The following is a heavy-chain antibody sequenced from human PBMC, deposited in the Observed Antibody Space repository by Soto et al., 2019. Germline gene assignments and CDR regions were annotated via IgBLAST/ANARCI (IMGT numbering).Heavy chain of an antibody. D-gene: IGHD6-6*01. Sequence: GGSLRLSCAASGFTFSSYAMSWVRQAPGKGLEWVSAISGSGGSTYYADSVKGRFTISRDNSKNTLYLQMNSLRAEDTAVYYCASPPIAARPYVGGWFDPWGQGTLVTVSS. CDR2: ISGSGGST. J-gene: IGHJ5*02. V-gene: IGHV3-23*01. CDR3: ASPPIAARPYVGGWFDP. CDR1: GFTFSSYA.